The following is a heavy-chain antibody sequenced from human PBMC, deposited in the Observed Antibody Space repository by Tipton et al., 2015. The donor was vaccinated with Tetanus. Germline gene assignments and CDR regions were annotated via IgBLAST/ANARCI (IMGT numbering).Heavy chain of an antibody. J-gene: IGHJ4*02. CDR1: GGSISSYY. Sequence: TLSLTCTVSGGSISSYYWSWIRQPPGKGLEWIGYIYYSGSTNYNPSLKSRVTISVDTSKNQFSLKLSSVTAADTAVYYCAREINSWGIAVAGIYSYWGQGTLVTVSS. CDR2: IYYSGST. D-gene: IGHD6-19*01. V-gene: IGHV4-59*12. CDR3: AREINSWGIAVAGIYSY.